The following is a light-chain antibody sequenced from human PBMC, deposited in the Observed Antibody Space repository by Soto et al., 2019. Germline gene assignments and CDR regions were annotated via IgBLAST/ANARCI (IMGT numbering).Light chain of an antibody. CDR2: DNN. J-gene: IGLJ2*01. CDR3: ATWDDSLSAVL. V-gene: IGLV1-51*01. CDR1: SSNIGNNY. Sequence: QSVLTQPPSVSAAPGQMVTISCSGSSSNIGNNYVSWYQQLPGTAPKLLIYDNNRRPSGIPDRFSDSKSGTSATLGITGLQTGDEADYFCATWDDSLSAVLFGGGTKLTVL.